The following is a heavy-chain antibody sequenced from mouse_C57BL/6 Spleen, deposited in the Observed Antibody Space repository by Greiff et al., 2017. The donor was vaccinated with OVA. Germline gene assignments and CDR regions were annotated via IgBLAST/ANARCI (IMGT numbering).Heavy chain of an antibody. D-gene: IGHD6-1*01. J-gene: IGHJ2*01. V-gene: IGHV1-62-2*01. CDR3: ARHEENSDYFDY. CDR2: FYPGSGSI. Sequence: VQVVESGAELVKPGASVKLSCKASGYTFTEYTIHWVKQRSGQGLEWIGWFYPGSGSIKYNEKFKDKATLTADKSSSTVYMELSRLTSEDSAVYFCARHEENSDYFDYWGQGTTLTVSS. CDR1: GYTFTEYT.